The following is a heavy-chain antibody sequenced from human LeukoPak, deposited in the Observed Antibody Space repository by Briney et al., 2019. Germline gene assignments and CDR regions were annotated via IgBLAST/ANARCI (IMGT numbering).Heavy chain of an antibody. D-gene: IGHD2-15*01. CDR3: ARDKVVAAHDSPFDY. CDR2: INWNGGST. CDR1: GFTFDDYS. V-gene: IGHV3-20*04. Sequence: GGSLRLSCAASGFTFDDYSMSWVRQAPGKGLEWVSGINWNGGSTGYADSVKGRFTISRDNAKNSLYLQMNSLRAEDTALYYCARDKVVAAHDSPFDYWGQGTLVTVSS. J-gene: IGHJ4*02.